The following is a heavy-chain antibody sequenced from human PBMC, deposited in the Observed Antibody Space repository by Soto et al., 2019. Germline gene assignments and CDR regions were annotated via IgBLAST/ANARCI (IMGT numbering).Heavy chain of an antibody. J-gene: IGHJ6*03. CDR1: GGSISSSSYY. CDR3: ASGGYGYGHDTYYYYMDV. D-gene: IGHD5-18*01. CDR2: IYYSGST. Sequence: QLQLQESGPGLVKPSETLSLTCTVSGGSISSSSYYWGWIRQPPGKGLEWIGSIYYSGSTYYNPSLKSRVTISVDTSKNHFSLKLSSVTAADTAVYYCASGGYGYGHDTYYYYMDVWGNGTTVTVSS. V-gene: IGHV4-39*02.